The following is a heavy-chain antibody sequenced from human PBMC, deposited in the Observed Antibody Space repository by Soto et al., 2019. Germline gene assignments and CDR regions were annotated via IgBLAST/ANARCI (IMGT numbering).Heavy chain of an antibody. CDR3: AKEVDDYYDSSQSLDS. CDR2: ISASGRTT. CDR1: GFTFSKYA. D-gene: IGHD3-22*01. V-gene: IGHV3-23*01. J-gene: IGHJ4*02. Sequence: GGSLRLSCAASGFTFSKYAMNWVRQAPGKGLEWVSTISASGRTTYYADSVKGRFTISRDSSKNTLYMQMNSLRAEDTAVYYCAKEVDDYYDSSQSLDSWGQGTLVTVSS.